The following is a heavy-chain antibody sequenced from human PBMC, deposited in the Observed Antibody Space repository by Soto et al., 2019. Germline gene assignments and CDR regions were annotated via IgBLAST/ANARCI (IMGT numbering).Heavy chain of an antibody. J-gene: IGHJ4*02. D-gene: IGHD3-22*01. V-gene: IGHV4-61*01. Sequence: ETLSLTCTVSGGSVSSGSYYWSWIRQPPGKGLEWIGYIYYSGSTNYNPSLKSRVTISVDTSKNQFSLKLSSVTAADTAVYYCARGGEVVVIPYYFDYWGQGTLVTVSS. CDR3: ARGGEVVVIPYYFDY. CDR1: GGSVSSGSYY. CDR2: IYYSGST.